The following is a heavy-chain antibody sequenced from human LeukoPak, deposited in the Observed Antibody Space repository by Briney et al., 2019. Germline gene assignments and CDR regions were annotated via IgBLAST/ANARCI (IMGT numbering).Heavy chain of an antibody. D-gene: IGHD3/OR15-3a*01. CDR3: SREDFNYGMDV. Sequence: GGSLRLSCAASGFTFSSYQMNWVRQAPGKGQEWVSYISSSGSTIHYADSVKGRFTISRDNAKNSLNLQMNSLGAEDTAVYYCSREDFNYGMDVWGQGTTVTVSS. J-gene: IGHJ6*02. V-gene: IGHV3-48*03. CDR2: ISSSGSTI. CDR1: GFTFSSYQ.